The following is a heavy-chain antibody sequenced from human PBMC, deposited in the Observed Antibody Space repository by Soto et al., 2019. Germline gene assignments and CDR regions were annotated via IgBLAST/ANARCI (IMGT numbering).Heavy chain of an antibody. CDR1: GFTFSNNW. CDR2: INNDGSTT. CDR3: ARDHLPSKNYDFWSGYYNY. J-gene: IGHJ4*02. D-gene: IGHD3-3*01. Sequence: GGSLRLSCAATGFTFSNNWMHWVRQAPGKGLVWVPRINNDGSTTNYADSVKGRFTISRDNAKNTLYLQMNSLRAEDTAVYYCARDHLPSKNYDFWSGYYNYWGQGTLVTVSS. V-gene: IGHV3-74*01.